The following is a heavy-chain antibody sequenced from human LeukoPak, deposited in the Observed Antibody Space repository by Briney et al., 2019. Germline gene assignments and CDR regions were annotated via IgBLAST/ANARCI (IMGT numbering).Heavy chain of an antibody. CDR2: ISAYNGNT. V-gene: IGHV1-18*01. CDR1: GYTFTSYG. D-gene: IGHD5-24*01. Sequence: GASVKVSCKASGYTFTSYGISWVRQAPGQGLEWMGWISAYNGNTNYAQKLQGRVTMTTDTSTSAAYMELRSLRSDDTAVYYCARDSFWDGYNLGFDYWGQGTLVTVSS. J-gene: IGHJ4*02. CDR3: ARDSFWDGYNLGFDY.